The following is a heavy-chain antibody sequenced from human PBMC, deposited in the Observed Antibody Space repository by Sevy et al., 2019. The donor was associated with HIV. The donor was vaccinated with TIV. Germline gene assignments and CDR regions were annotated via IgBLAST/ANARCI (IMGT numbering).Heavy chain of an antibody. V-gene: IGHV3-23*01. CDR3: AKDGPLPPPYSSGWFSGVREGIIDY. Sequence: GGSLRLSCAASVFTFSSYAMSWVRQAPGKGLEWVSAISGSGGSTYYADSVKGRFTISRDNSKNTLYLQMNSLRAEDTAVYYCAKDGPLPPPYSSGWFSGVREGIIDYWGQGTLVTVSS. D-gene: IGHD6-19*01. CDR1: VFTFSSYA. J-gene: IGHJ4*02. CDR2: ISGSGGST.